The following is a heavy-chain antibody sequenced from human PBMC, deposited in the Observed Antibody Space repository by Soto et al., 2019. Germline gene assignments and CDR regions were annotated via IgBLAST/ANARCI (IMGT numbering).Heavy chain of an antibody. Sequence: QVQLVQSGVAVKKPGASVKVSCKASGYTFTTYAMHWVRQAPGQRLEWMGWINAGNGKTKYSQKFQGRVTITRDTSATTDYMELSSRRSEDTAVYYCARAGDDCSTTNCYMIDYWGQGTLVTVSS. CDR3: ARAGDDCSTTNCYMIDY. D-gene: IGHD2-2*02. V-gene: IGHV1-3*01. J-gene: IGHJ4*02. CDR1: GYTFTTYA. CDR2: INAGNGKT.